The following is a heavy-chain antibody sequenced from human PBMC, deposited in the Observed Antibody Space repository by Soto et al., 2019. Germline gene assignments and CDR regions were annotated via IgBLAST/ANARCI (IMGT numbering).Heavy chain of an antibody. Sequence: SVKVSCKASGFTFTSSAVQWVRQARGQRLEWIGWIVVGSGNTNYAQKFQERVTITRDMSTSTAYMELSSLRSEDTAVYYCAAENAHYYDSSGYYAFDIWGQGTMVPVSS. CDR3: AAENAHYYDSSGYYAFDI. D-gene: IGHD3-22*01. V-gene: IGHV1-58*01. J-gene: IGHJ3*02. CDR2: IVVGSGNT. CDR1: GFTFTSSA.